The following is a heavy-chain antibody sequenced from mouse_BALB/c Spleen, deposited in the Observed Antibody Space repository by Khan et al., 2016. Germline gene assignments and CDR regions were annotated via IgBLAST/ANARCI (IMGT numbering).Heavy chain of an antibody. D-gene: IGHD1-2*01. V-gene: IGHV5-6*01. CDR2: ISSGGSYS. CDR3: ASHVMTTATFGY. J-gene: IGHJ3*01. Sequence: EVELVESGGDLVKPGGSLKLSCAASEFTFSSYGMSWVRQTPDKRLEWVATISSGGSYSYYPDSVQGRFTISRDNAKNTLYLQRSSLTSEDTAMYYCASHVMTTATFGYWGQGTLVTVSA. CDR1: EFTFSSYG.